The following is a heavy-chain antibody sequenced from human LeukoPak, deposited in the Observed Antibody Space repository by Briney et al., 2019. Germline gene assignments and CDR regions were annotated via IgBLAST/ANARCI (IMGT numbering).Heavy chain of an antibody. CDR1: GFTFSSYV. J-gene: IGHJ4*02. CDR3: AKDRYDSSGYSSDY. V-gene: IGHV3-23*01. CDR2: ISGSGGST. Sequence: LTGGSLRLSCAASGFTFSSYVMSWVRQAPGKGLEWVSAISGSGGSTYYADSVKGRFTISRDNSKSTLFLQVNSLRAEDTAVYYCAKDRYDSSGYSSDYWGQGTLVTVSS. D-gene: IGHD3-22*01.